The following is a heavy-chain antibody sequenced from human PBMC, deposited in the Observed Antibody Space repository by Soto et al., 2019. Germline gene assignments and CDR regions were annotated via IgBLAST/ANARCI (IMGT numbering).Heavy chain of an antibody. CDR2: INPSGGST. CDR3: ARDYGGQNVYFDY. D-gene: IGHD4-17*01. Sequence: ASVKVSCKASGYTFTSYYIHWVRQAPGQGLEWMGIINPSGGSTSYAQKFQGRVTMTRDTSTSTVYMELSGLRSEDTAVYYCARDYGGQNVYFDYWGQGTLVTVSS. V-gene: IGHV1-46*01. J-gene: IGHJ4*02. CDR1: GYTFTSYY.